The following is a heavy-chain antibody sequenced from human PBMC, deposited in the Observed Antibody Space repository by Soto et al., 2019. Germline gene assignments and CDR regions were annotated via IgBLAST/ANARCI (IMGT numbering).Heavy chain of an antibody. CDR2: INHSGST. CDR3: ARRRGVITLDP. CDR1: GGSISSSSYF. V-gene: IGHV4-39*07. Sequence: SETLSLTCTVSGGSISSSSYFWGWIRQPPGKGLEWIGEINHSGSTNYNPSLKSRVTISVDTSKNQFSLKLSSVTAADTAVYYCARRRGVITLDPWGQGALVTVSS. D-gene: IGHD3-10*01. J-gene: IGHJ5*02.